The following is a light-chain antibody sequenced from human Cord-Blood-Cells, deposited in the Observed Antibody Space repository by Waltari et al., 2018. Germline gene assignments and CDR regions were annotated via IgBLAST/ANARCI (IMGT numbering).Light chain of an antibody. Sequence: EIVLTQSPATLSLSPGERATLPCRASQSVSSYLAWYQQKPGQAPRLLIYEASNRATGIPARFSGSGSGTDFTLTISSLEPEDFAVYYGQQRSNWPPITFGQGTRREIK. J-gene: IGKJ5*01. V-gene: IGKV3-11*01. CDR2: EAS. CDR1: QSVSSY. CDR3: QQRSNWPPIT.